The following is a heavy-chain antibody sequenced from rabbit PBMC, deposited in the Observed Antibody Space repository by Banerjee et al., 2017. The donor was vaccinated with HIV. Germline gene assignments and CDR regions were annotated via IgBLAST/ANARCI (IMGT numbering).Heavy chain of an antibody. CDR2: IYTGSSGST. CDR1: GFSFSSNYD. V-gene: IGHV1S45*01. CDR3: ARNEVYASSSGYYYFNL. D-gene: IGHD1-1*01. Sequence: QEQLVESGGGLVQPGASLTLTCTASGFSFSSNYDMCWVRQAPGKGLEWIACIYTGSSGSTYYGSWAKGRFTITSHNAQNTLYLQLNSLTAADTATYFCARNEVYASSSGYYYFNLWGPGTLVTVS. J-gene: IGHJ4*01.